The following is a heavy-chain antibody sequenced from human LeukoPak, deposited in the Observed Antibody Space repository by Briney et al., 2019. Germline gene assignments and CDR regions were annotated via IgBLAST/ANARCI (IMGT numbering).Heavy chain of an antibody. CDR3: TKEDAVAPPRYAFDV. D-gene: IGHD2-2*01. CDR1: GESFSGYY. CDR2: INHSGST. Sequence: PSETLSLTCAVYGESFSGYYWSWIRQPPGKGLEWIGEINHSGSTNYNPSLKSRVTISVDTSKNQFSLKLSSVTAADTAAYYCTKEDAVAPPRYAFDVWGQGTMVTVSS. V-gene: IGHV4-34*01. J-gene: IGHJ3*01.